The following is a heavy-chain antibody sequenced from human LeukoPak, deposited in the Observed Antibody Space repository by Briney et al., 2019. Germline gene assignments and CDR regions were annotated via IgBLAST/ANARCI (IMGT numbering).Heavy chain of an antibody. CDR3: AKDKGELLHYFDY. CDR2: IGGSGGST. J-gene: IGHJ4*02. CDR1: GFTFSSYA. D-gene: IGHD1-26*01. V-gene: IGHV3-23*01. Sequence: PGGSLRLSCAASGFTFSSYAMSWVRQAPGKGLEWVSAIGGSGGSTYYADSVKGRFTISKDNSKNTLYLQMNSLRAEDTAVYYCAKDKGELLHYFDYWGQGTLVTVSS.